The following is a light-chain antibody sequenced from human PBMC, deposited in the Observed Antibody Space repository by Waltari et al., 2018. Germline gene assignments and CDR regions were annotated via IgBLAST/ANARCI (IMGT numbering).Light chain of an antibody. CDR2: GTS. V-gene: IGKV3-20*01. J-gene: IGKJ4*01. Sequence: RATLSGRASQSVSSISLAWYQQKPGQAPRLLIYGTSSRATGFPDRFSGSGSGTDFTLTISRLEPEDFAVYHCQQYDGSAVTFGGGTKVEIK. CDR3: QQYDGSAVT. CDR1: QSVSSIS.